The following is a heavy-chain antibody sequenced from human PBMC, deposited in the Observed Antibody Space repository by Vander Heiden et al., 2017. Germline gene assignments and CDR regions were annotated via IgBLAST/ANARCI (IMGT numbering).Heavy chain of an antibody. D-gene: IGHD6-19*01. J-gene: IGHJ4*02. CDR2: IYHSGST. Sequence: QVQLQESAPRLVQPSETLSLTCAVSGSSSSSGYYSGWIRQPPGKGLEWIGSIYHSGSTYYNPSLKSRVTISVDTSKNQFSLKLSPVTAADTAVYYCARDIAVAGRVFDYWGQGTLVTVSS. CDR3: ARDIAVAGRVFDY. V-gene: IGHV4-38-2*02. CDR1: GSSSSSGYY.